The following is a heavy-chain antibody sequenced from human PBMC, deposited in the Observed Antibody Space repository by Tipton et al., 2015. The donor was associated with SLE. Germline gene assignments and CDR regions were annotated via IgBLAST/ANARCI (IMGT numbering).Heavy chain of an antibody. J-gene: IGHJ4*02. CDR3: ARVFRTTRYYFDY. CDR2: IYTSGST. Sequence: TLSLTCTVSGGSISSYYWSWIRQPAGKGLEWIGRIYTSGSTNYSPSLKSRVTISVDTSKNQFSLKLSSVTAAGTAVYYCARVFRTTRYYFDYWGQGTLVTVSS. V-gene: IGHV4-4*07. CDR1: GGSISSYY. D-gene: IGHD3/OR15-3a*01.